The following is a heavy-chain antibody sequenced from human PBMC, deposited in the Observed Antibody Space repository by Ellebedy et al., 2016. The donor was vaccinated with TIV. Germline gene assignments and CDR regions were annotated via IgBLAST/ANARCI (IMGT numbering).Heavy chain of an antibody. CDR3: ARVMATGGLDY. J-gene: IGHJ4*02. CDR2: IRGYDGHT. V-gene: IGHV1-18*01. CDR1: GYTFTNYG. D-gene: IGHD5-12*01. Sequence: ASVKVSCKASGYTFTNYGVSWVRQAPGQGLEWMGWIRGYDGHTNFAQQYQGRVTMTTETSPNTVYMEMKSLRSDDTAVYYCARVMATGGLDYWGQGTLVTVSS.